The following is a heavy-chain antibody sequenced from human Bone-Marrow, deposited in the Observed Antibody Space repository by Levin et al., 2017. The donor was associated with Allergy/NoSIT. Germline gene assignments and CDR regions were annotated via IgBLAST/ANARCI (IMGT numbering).Heavy chain of an antibody. CDR3: VRDDVAGMDV. Sequence: ASVKVSCAASGFTFSSYWMSWVRQTPGKGLEWVANIKQDGNEKYYVDSVKGRFTISRDNAKNSLYLQMNSLRAEDTAVYYCVRDDVAGMDVWGQGTTVTVSS. CDR1: GFTFSSYW. V-gene: IGHV3-7*01. D-gene: IGHD2-21*01. J-gene: IGHJ6*02. CDR2: IKQDGNEK.